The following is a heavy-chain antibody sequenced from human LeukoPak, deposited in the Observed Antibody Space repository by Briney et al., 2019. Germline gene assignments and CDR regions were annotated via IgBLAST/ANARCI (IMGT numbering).Heavy chain of an antibody. V-gene: IGHV3-66*01. D-gene: IGHD6-19*01. J-gene: IGHJ3*02. Sequence: GGSLRLSCAASGFTVSSNYMNWVLQAPGKGLEWVSVIDSGGSTYYADSVKGRFTISRDNSKNTLYLQMNSLRAEDTAVYYCARKEGYSSGWQGAFDIWGQGTMVTVSS. CDR2: IDSGGST. CDR3: ARKEGYSSGWQGAFDI. CDR1: GFTVSSNY.